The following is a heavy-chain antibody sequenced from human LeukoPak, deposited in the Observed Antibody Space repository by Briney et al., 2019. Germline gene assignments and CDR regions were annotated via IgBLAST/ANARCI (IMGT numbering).Heavy chain of an antibody. D-gene: IGHD6-13*01. Sequence: PSETLSLTCTVSGGSISSYYWSWIRQPPGQGLEWIGYIYYSGSTNYNPSLNSRVTISVDTSKNQFSLKLSSVTAADTAAYYCARNTIAAAGSFDYWGQGTLVTVSS. CDR2: IYYSGST. V-gene: IGHV4-59*01. J-gene: IGHJ4*02. CDR1: GGSISSYY. CDR3: ARNTIAAAGSFDY.